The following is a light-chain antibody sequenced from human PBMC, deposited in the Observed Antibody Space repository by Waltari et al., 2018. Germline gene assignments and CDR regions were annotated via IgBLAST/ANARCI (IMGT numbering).Light chain of an antibody. V-gene: IGKV3-20*01. CDR2: DAS. CDR1: QSVSKY. J-gene: IGKJ1*01. CDR3: QKYVNLPAT. Sequence: TLSLSPGERATLSCRASQSVSKYLAWYQQKPGQAPRLLIYDASIRATGIPDRFSGSGSGTDFSLTISRLEPEDFAVYYCQKYVNLPATFGQGTKVEIK.